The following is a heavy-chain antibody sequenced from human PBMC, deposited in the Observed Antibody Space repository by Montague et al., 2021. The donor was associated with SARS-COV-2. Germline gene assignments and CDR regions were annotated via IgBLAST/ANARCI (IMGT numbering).Heavy chain of an antibody. V-gene: IGHV3-48*03. D-gene: IGHD6-13*01. CDR2: ISRSGSP. Sequence: SLRLSCAASGFTFSSQWMSWVRQAPGKGLEWLSYISRSGSPDYADSVKGRFTVSRDNAKNSLYLQMDSLRDEDTAVYYCATRAQSRVWYERHGPFDYWGQGTLVTVSS. CDR3: ATRAQSRVWYERHGPFDY. J-gene: IGHJ4*02. CDR1: GFTFSSQW.